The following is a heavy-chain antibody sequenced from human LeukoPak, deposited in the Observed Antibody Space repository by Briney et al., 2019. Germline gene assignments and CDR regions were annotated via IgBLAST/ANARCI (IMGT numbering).Heavy chain of an antibody. V-gene: IGHV4-4*07. CDR2: IYTSGST. CDR3: ARERSITMVRGASYGLDV. CDR1: GGSISSYY. J-gene: IGHJ6*02. D-gene: IGHD3-10*01. Sequence: SETLSLTCTVSGGSISSYYWSWIRQPAGKGLEWIGRIYTSGSTNYNPSLKSRVTMSVDTSKNQFSLKLSSVTAADTAVYFCARERSITMVRGASYGLDVWGRGTTVTVSS.